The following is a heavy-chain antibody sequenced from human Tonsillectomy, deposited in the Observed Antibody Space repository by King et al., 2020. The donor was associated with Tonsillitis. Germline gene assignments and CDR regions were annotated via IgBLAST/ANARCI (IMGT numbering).Heavy chain of an antibody. Sequence: VQLVESGGGLIQPGGSLRLSCAASGLTVSSNYMTWVRQAPGKGLEWVSVFYSGGGTRYADSVKGRFTISRDSSKNTLYLQMNSLRAEDTAVYYCAREKLYCSDATCYFNWFDPWGQGTLVTVSS. V-gene: IGHV3-53*01. CDR3: AREKLYCSDATCYFNWFDP. CDR1: GLTVSSNY. CDR2: FYSGGGT. D-gene: IGHD2-15*01. J-gene: IGHJ5*02.